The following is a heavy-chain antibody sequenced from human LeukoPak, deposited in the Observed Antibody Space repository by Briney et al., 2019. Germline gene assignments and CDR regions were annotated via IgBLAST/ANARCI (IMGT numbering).Heavy chain of an antibody. Sequence: ASVKVSCKASGYTFTSYGISWVRQAPGQGLEWMGWISAYNGNTNYAQKLQGKVTMTTDTSTSTAYLELRSLRAYDTAVYYCARAYYYGSGSDRPGLEYFQHWGQGTLVTVSS. V-gene: IGHV1-18*01. CDR3: ARAYYYGSGSDRPGLEYFQH. J-gene: IGHJ1*01. D-gene: IGHD3-10*01. CDR1: GYTFTSYG. CDR2: ISAYNGNT.